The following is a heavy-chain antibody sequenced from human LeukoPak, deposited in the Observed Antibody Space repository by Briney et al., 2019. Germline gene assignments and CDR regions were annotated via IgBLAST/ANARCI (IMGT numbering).Heavy chain of an antibody. CDR1: GFTFSSYW. Sequence: GGSLRPSCAASGFTFSSYWMHWVRQAPGKGLVWVSRIKSDGSTNYADSVKGRFAISRDNAKNTVSLQMNSLRTEDTGVYYCARAPSEIGGYYPEYFRHWGQGTLVTVSS. J-gene: IGHJ1*01. D-gene: IGHD3-22*01. V-gene: IGHV3-74*01. CDR3: ARAPSEIGGYYPEYFRH. CDR2: IKSDGST.